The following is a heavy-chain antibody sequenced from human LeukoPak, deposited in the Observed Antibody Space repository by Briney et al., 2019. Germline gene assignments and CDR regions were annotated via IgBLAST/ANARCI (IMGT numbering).Heavy chain of an antibody. D-gene: IGHD3-10*01. V-gene: IGHV1-2*02. CDR3: ARAHVGYYGSGPGDI. Sequence: ASVKVSCKASGYTFTGYYMHWVRQAPGQGLEWMGWINPNSGGTNYAQKFQGRVTMTRDTSISTAYMELSRLRSDDTAVYYCARAHVGYYGSGPGDIWGQGTMVTVSS. CDR2: INPNSGGT. J-gene: IGHJ3*02. CDR1: GYTFTGYY.